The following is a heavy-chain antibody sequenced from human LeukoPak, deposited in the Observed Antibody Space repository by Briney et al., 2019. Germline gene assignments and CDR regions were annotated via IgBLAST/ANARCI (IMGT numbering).Heavy chain of an antibody. CDR1: GDSISGGDYY. J-gene: IGHJ3*02. D-gene: IGHD3-22*01. CDR2: ISSSGST. V-gene: IGHV4-61*02. CDR3: ARGPYSYDSSGAFDI. Sequence: PSQTLSLTCTVSGDSISGGDYYWSWLRQPAGKGLEWIGRISSSGSTNYNPSLKSRVTISVDTSKNQFSLKLSSVTAADTAVYFCARGPYSYDSSGAFDIWGQGTMVTVSS.